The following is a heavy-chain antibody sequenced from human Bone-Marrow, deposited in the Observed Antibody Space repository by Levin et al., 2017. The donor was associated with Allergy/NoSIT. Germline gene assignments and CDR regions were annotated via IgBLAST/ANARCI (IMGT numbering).Heavy chain of an antibody. D-gene: IGHD6-6*01. CDR3: ARDSARGRHAAPLMKGRTFLYCGMDG. V-gene: IGHV3-7*01. CDR1: GFTFSDYW. J-gene: IGHJ6*02. Sequence: GESLKISCAVSGFTFSDYWMSWVRQAPGKGLEWVANIQEDGSEKYYVDSVKGRFTISRDNAKNSLYLQMNSLSAEDAAVYYCARDSARGRHAAPLMKGRTFLYCGMDGWGQGATVIVSS. CDR2: IQEDGSEK.